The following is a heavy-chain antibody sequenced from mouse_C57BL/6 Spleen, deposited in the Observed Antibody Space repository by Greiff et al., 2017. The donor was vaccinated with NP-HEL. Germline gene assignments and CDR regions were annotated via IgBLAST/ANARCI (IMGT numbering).Heavy chain of an antibody. J-gene: IGHJ4*01. D-gene: IGHD1-1*01. CDR2: IRSKSSNYAT. CDR3: VRDYYGSSYLYYYAMDY. V-gene: IGHV10-3*01. CDR1: GFTFNTYA. Sequence: EVKLLESGGGLVQPKGSLKLSCAASGFTFNTYAMHWVRQAPGKGLEWVARIRSKSSNYATYYADSVKDRFTISRDDSQSMLYLQMNHLKTEDTAMYYCVRDYYGSSYLYYYAMDYWGQGTSVTVSS.